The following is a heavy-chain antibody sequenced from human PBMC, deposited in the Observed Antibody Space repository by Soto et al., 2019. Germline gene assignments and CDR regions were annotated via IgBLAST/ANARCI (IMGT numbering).Heavy chain of an antibody. D-gene: IGHD3-22*01. V-gene: IGHV3-23*01. CDR3: AKITFYDSSGYYYGYFDY. CDR2: ISGSGGST. Sequence: HPGGSLRLSCAASGFTFSSYAMSWVRQAPGKGLEWVSAISGSGGSTYYAESVKGRFTTSRDNSKNTLYLQMNSLRAEDTAVYYCAKITFYDSSGYYYGYFDYWGQGTLVTVSS. J-gene: IGHJ4*02. CDR1: GFTFSSYA.